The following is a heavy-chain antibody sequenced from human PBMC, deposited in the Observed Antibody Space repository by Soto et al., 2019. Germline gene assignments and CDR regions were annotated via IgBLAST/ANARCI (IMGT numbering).Heavy chain of an antibody. V-gene: IGHV1-3*01. CDR1: GYTFTSYA. J-gene: IGHJ6*02. D-gene: IGHD3-10*01. CDR2: INAGNGNT. Sequence: ASVKVSCKASGYTFTSYAMHWLRQAPGQRLEWMGWINAGNGNTKYSQKFQGRVTITRDTSASTAYMELSGLRSEDTAVYSCARDLGFGLSDVWGQGTTVTVSS. CDR3: ARDLGFGLSDV.